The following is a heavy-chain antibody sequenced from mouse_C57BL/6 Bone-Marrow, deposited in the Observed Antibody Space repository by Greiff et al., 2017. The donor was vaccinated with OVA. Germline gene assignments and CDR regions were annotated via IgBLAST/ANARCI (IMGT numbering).Heavy chain of an antibody. CDR2: ISSGGDYI. CDR1: GFTFSSYA. V-gene: IGHV5-9-1*02. CDR3: TRDRGYGSSPLYWYFDV. D-gene: IGHD1-1*01. Sequence: EVMLVESGEGLVKPGGSLKLSCAASGFTFSSYAMSWVRQTPEKRLEWVAYISSGGDYIYYADTVKGRFTISRDNARNTLYLQMSSLKSEDTAMYYCTRDRGYGSSPLYWYFDVWGTGTTVTVSS. J-gene: IGHJ1*03.